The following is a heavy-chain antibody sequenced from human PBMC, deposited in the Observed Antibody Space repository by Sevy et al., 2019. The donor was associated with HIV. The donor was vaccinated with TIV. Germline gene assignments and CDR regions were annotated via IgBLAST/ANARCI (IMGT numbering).Heavy chain of an antibody. CDR3: ARLITMVRGVSLHYGMDV. Sequence: SETLSLTCTVSGGSISSGGYYWSWIRQHPGKGLEWIGYIYYSGSTYYNPSLKSRVTISVDTSKNQFSLKLSSVTAADTAVYYCARLITMVRGVSLHYGMDVWGLGTTVTVSS. CDR2: IYYSGST. CDR1: GGSISSGGYY. V-gene: IGHV4-31*03. D-gene: IGHD3-10*01. J-gene: IGHJ6*02.